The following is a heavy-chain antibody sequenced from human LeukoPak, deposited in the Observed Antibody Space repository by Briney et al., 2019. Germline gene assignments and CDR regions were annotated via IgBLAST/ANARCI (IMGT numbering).Heavy chain of an antibody. V-gene: IGHV4-39*07. CDR3: ARVGLVGGLIDY. D-gene: IGHD6-6*01. CDR2: IHHSGST. Sequence: SETLSLTCTVSGDAITSDKYYWGWIRQPPGKGLEWIGNIHHSGSTYYSPSLKSRVTISVDTSKNQFSLKLSSVTAADTAVYYCARVGLVGGLIDYWGQGTLVTVSS. J-gene: IGHJ4*02. CDR1: GDAITSDKYY.